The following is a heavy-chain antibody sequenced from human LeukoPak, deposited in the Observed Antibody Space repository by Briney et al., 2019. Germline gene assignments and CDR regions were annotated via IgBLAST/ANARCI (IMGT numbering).Heavy chain of an antibody. CDR1: GYTFTGYY. D-gene: IGHD6-13*01. V-gene: IGHV1-2*02. CDR2: INPNSGGT. CDR3: ARDKGSSWYSDY. J-gene: IGHJ4*02. Sequence: ASVKVSCKASGYTFTGYYMHWVRQAPGQGLEWMGWINPNSGGTNYAQKFQGRVTMTRDTSISTAYMELSRLGSDDTAVYYCARDKGSSWYSDYWGQGTLVTVSS.